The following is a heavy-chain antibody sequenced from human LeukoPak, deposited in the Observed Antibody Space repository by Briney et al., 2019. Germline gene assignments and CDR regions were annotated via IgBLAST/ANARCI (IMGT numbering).Heavy chain of an antibody. CDR2: IYAGGNI. D-gene: IGHD1-26*01. CDR1: GFTVKSNH. CDR3: ARGKQGGSYKDYYMDV. Sequence: GDSLRLSCAASGFTVKSNHMSWVRQAPGKGLEWVGVIYAGGNIYYADSVMGRFNISRDNSKNTLYLQMHSLRPEDMAVYFCARGKQGGSYKDYYMDVWGKGATVTVSS. J-gene: IGHJ6*03. V-gene: IGHV3-53*01.